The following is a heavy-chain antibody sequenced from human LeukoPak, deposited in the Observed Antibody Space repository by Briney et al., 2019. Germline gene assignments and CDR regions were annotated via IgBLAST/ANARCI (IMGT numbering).Heavy chain of an antibody. J-gene: IGHJ4*02. CDR3: ARDRSYGAFDY. Sequence: RPGGSLRLSCATSGFSIDDYGMSWVRQAPGKGPEWVSGINWSGAGTGYADSVKGRLTISRDNAKKSLYLQMNSLTAEDTALYYCARDRSYGAFDYWGQGALVTVSS. CDR1: GFSIDDYG. V-gene: IGHV3-20*04. D-gene: IGHD5-18*01. CDR2: INWSGAGT.